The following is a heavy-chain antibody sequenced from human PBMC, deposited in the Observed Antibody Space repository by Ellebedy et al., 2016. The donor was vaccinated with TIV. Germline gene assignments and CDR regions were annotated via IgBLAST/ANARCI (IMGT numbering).Heavy chain of an antibody. Sequence: GGSLRLXXAASGFTFSDNYMSWIRQAPGKGLEWVSYISSSGSTIYYADSVKGRFTISRDNAKSSLYLQMNSLRAEDTAVYYCANTWYGRSVDDFDFWGQGTMVTVSS. D-gene: IGHD1-14*01. CDR3: ANTWYGRSVDDFDF. CDR1: GFTFSDNY. J-gene: IGHJ3*01. V-gene: IGHV3-11*01. CDR2: ISSSGSTI.